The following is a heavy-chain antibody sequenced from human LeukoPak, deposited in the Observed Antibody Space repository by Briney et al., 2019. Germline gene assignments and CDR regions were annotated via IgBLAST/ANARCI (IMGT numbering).Heavy chain of an antibody. Sequence: GGSLRLSCAASGFTFSSYAMSWVRQAPGKGLEWVSAISGSGGSTYYADSVKGRFTISRDNSKNTLYLQMNSLRAEDTAVYYCAKDAYSSGWYGENAFDIWGQGTMVTVSS. CDR2: ISGSGGST. V-gene: IGHV3-23*01. CDR1: GFTFSSYA. CDR3: AKDAYSSGWYGENAFDI. D-gene: IGHD6-19*01. J-gene: IGHJ3*02.